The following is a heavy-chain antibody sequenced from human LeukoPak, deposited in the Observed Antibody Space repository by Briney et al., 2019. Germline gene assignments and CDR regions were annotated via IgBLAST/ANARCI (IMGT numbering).Heavy chain of an antibody. CDR2: IYHSGST. Sequence: SQTLSLTCTVSGGSISSGGYYWSWIRQPPGKGLEWIGYIYHSGSTYYNPSLKSRVTISVDRSKNQFSLKLSSVTAADTAVYYCARDLAARRYFDYWGQGTPVTVSS. D-gene: IGHD6-6*01. CDR1: GGSISSGGYY. V-gene: IGHV4-30-2*01. J-gene: IGHJ4*02. CDR3: ARDLAARRYFDY.